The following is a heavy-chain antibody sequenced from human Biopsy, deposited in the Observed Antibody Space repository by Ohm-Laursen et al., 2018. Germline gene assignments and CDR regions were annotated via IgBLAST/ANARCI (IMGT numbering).Heavy chain of an antibody. V-gene: IGHV4-39*01. Sequence: SETLSLTCPVSGDSISTSTTYYWAWLRQPPGKGLEWIGSIYNSETTFSNPSLKSRVAISVDTSTNQFSLKVSSVTAADTALYYCARHPTGFWFDPWGHGTLVTVSS. CDR1: GDSISTSTTYY. CDR3: ARHPTGFWFDP. J-gene: IGHJ5*02. CDR2: IYNSETT.